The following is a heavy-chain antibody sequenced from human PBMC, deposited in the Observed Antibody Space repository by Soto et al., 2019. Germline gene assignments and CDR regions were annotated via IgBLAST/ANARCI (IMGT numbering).Heavy chain of an antibody. J-gene: IGHJ3*02. Sequence: GGSLRLSCAASEFTFSDYAMHWVRQAPGKGLEWVAVISYDGSNKYYADSVKGRFTISRDNSKNTLYLQMNSLRAEDTAVYYCARDQYSITMIVVVIPPDAFDIWGQGTMVTVSS. CDR2: ISYDGSNK. V-gene: IGHV3-30-3*01. CDR3: ARDQYSITMIVVVIPPDAFDI. CDR1: EFTFSDYA. D-gene: IGHD3-22*01.